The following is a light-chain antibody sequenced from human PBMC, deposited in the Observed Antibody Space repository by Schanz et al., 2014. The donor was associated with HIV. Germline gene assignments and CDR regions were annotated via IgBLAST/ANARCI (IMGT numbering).Light chain of an antibody. Sequence: QSALTQPASVSGSPGQSITISCTGTSSDVGGYNYVSWYQQYPGKAPKLIIFDGSERPSAVPVRFSGSKSGNTASLTVSGLQPEDEADYYCSSYGGNNNLVFGGGTKLTVL. V-gene: IGLV2-8*01. CDR1: SSDVGGYNY. CDR2: DGS. J-gene: IGLJ3*02. CDR3: SSYGGNNNLV.